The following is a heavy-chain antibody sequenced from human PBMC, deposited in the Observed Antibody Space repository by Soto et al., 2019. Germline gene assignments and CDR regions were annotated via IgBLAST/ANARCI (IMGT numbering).Heavy chain of an antibody. V-gene: IGHV4-30-4*01. CDR1: VGSISSGDYY. J-gene: IGHJ6*02. CDR3: ARGRGGANYYGSGSYWYYYGMDV. Sequence: SETLSLTCTVSVGSISSGDYYWSWIRQPPGKGLEWIGYIYYSGSTYYNPSLKSRVTISVDTSKNQFSLKLSSVTAADTAVYYCARGRGGANYYGSGSYWYYYGMDVWGQGTTVTVSS. D-gene: IGHD3-10*01. CDR2: IYYSGST.